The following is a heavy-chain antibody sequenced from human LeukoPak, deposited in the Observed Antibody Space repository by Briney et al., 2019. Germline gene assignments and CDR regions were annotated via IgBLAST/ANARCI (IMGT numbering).Heavy chain of an antibody. Sequence: GGSLRLSCAASGFTFSSYAMTWARQAPGKGLEWVAVISYDGSNKYYADSVKGRFTISRDNSKNTLYLQMNSLRAEDTAVYYCAKDPRITMVRGVQWLVPTYFDYWGRGTLVTVSS. J-gene: IGHJ4*02. CDR1: GFTFSSYA. CDR3: AKDPRITMVRGVQWLVPTYFDY. D-gene: IGHD3-10*01. V-gene: IGHV3-30*18. CDR2: ISYDGSNK.